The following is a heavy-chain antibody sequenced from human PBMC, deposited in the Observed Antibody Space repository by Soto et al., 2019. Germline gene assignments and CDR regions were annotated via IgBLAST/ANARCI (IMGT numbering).Heavy chain of an antibody. CDR1: GFTFSSYS. V-gene: IGHV3-48*01. J-gene: IGHJ4*02. CDR3: ARVSWGCSSTSCSLDY. Sequence: GGSLRLSCAASGFTFSSYSMNWVRQAPGKGLEWISYISSSSSTIYYADSVKGRFTISRDNAKNSLYLQMNSLRAEDTAVYYCARVSWGCSSTSCSLDYWGQGTLVTVSS. CDR2: ISSSSSTI. D-gene: IGHD2-2*01.